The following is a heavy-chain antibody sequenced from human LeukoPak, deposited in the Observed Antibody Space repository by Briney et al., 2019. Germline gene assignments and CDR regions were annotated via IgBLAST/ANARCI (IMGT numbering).Heavy chain of an antibody. CDR2: INPNSGGT. Sequence: ASVKVSCKASGYTFTGYYMHWVRQAPGQGLEWMGWINPNSGGTDYAQKFQGRVTMTRDTSISTAYMELSRLRSDDTAVYYCARSRTGSGFLFDYWGQGTLVTVSS. D-gene: IGHD3-10*01. CDR1: GYTFTGYY. V-gene: IGHV1-2*02. J-gene: IGHJ4*02. CDR3: ARSRTGSGFLFDY.